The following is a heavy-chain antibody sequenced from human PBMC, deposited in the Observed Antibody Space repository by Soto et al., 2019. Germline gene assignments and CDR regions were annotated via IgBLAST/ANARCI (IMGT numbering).Heavy chain of an antibody. CDR3: ARVVWSGYYSIGLKGWFDP. CDR1: GGTFSSYA. V-gene: IGHV1-69*01. J-gene: IGHJ5*02. Sequence: QVQLVQSGAEVKKPGSSVKVSCKASGGTFSSYAISWVRQAPGQGLEWMGGIIPIFGTANYAQKFQGRVTITADESTSTAYMELSSLRSEDTAVYYCARVVWSGYYSIGLKGWFDPWGQGTLVTVSS. CDR2: IIPIFGTA. D-gene: IGHD3-3*01.